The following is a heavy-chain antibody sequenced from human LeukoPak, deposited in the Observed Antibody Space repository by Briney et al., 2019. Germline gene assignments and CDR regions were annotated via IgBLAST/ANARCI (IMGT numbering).Heavy chain of an antibody. CDR3: AKDRLYGDYGALDY. J-gene: IGHJ4*02. CDR2: ISYDGSNK. CDR1: GFTFSSYA. V-gene: IGHV3-30-3*01. Sequence: GRSLRLSCAASGFTFSSYAMHWVRQAPGKGLEWVAVISYDGSNKYYADSVKGRFTISRDNSKNTLYLQMNSLRAEDTAVYYCAKDRLYGDYGALDYWGQGTLVTVSS. D-gene: IGHD4-17*01.